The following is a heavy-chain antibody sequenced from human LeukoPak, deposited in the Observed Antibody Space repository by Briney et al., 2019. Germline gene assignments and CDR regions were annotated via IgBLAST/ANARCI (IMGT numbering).Heavy chain of an antibody. V-gene: IGHV4-34*01. Sequence: PSETLSLTCAVYGGSFSGYYWSWIRQPPGKGLEWIGEINHSGSTNYNPSLKSRVTISVDTSKNQFSLKLSSVTAADTAVYYCARGLDYYDSSGHHWGQGTLVTVSS. J-gene: IGHJ4*02. CDR1: GGSFSGYY. D-gene: IGHD3-22*01. CDR3: ARGLDYYDSSGHH. CDR2: INHSGST.